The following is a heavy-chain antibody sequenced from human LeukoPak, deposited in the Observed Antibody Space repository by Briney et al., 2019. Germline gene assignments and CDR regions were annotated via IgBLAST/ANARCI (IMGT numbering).Heavy chain of an antibody. CDR2: ISWNSGSI. J-gene: IGHJ4*02. D-gene: IGHD1-26*01. CDR1: GFTFDDYA. CDR3: AKDMADSGSYSYFDY. Sequence: PGRSLRLSCAASGFTFDDYAMHWVRHAPGKGLEWVSGISWNSGSIGYADSVKGRFTISRDDAKNSLYLQMNSLRAEDAALYYCAKDMADSGSYSYFDYWGQGTLVTVSS. V-gene: IGHV3-9*01.